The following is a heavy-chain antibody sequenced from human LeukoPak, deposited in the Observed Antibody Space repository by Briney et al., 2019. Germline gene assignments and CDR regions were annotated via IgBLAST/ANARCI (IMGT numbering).Heavy chain of an antibody. CDR3: ARGTPDGYKPIDY. CDR2: IYYSGST. CDR1: GDSISNSGYY. V-gene: IGHV4-39*07. J-gene: IGHJ4*02. Sequence: PSETLSLTCTVSGDSISNSGYYWGWIRQPPGKGLEWIGSIYYSGSTYYNPSLKSRVTISVDTSKNQFSLELNSVAAADTAVYFCARGTPDGYKPIDYWGQGTLVTVSS. D-gene: IGHD5-24*01.